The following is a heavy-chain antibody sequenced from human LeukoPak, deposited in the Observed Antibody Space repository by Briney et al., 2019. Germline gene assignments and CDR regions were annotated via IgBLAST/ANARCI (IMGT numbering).Heavy chain of an antibody. V-gene: IGHV4-39*01. J-gene: IGHJ5*02. D-gene: IGHD3-10*01. CDR1: GGSISSSSYY. CDR3: ARHPNVARWYYGSGSYYNWFDP. CDR2: IYYSGST. Sequence: SETLSLTCTVSGGSISSSSYYWGWIRQPPGKGLEWIGSIYYSGSTYYNPSLKSRVTISVDTSKNQFSLKLSSVTAADTAVYYCARHPNVARWYYGSGSYYNWFDPWGQGTLVTVSS.